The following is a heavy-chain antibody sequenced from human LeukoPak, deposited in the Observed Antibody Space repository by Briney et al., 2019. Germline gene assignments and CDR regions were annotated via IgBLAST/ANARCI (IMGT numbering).Heavy chain of an antibody. Sequence: LPGGSLRLSCAASGFTFSSYWMSWVRQAPGKGLEWVANIKQDGSEKYYVDSVKGRFTISRDSAKNSLYLQMNSLRAEDTAVYYCARDRHYGSPVGPFDPWGQGTLVTVSP. CDR2: IKQDGSEK. CDR3: ARDRHYGSPVGPFDP. J-gene: IGHJ5*02. D-gene: IGHD3-10*01. V-gene: IGHV3-7*01. CDR1: GFTFSSYW.